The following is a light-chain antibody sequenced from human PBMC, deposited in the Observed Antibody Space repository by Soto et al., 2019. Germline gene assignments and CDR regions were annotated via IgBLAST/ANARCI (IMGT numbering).Light chain of an antibody. J-gene: IGKJ4*01. CDR1: QGICDT. CDR2: DTS. Sequence: VMTQSPATLSISPREGVTLACRATQGICDTLAWYQHKPGQTPRLLIYDTSTRAPGVPARFSGSRAGPEFTLTINSQHSEDCAIYACLPYNNWPHSFGGGHKGESK. CDR3: LPYNNWPHS. V-gene: IGKV3-15*01.